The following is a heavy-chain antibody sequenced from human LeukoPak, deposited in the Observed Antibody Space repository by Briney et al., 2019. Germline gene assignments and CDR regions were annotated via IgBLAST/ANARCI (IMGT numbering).Heavy chain of an antibody. Sequence: SETLSLTCTVSGYSISTGYFWGWIRQPPGKGLEWIGSIYRGSTYSNPSLKSRGTISVDTSNNQFSLKLSSVTAADTAVYYCARVAYYDSTGYYYQFDYWGQGTLVTVSS. V-gene: IGHV4-38-2*02. D-gene: IGHD3-22*01. J-gene: IGHJ4*02. CDR1: GYSISTGYF. CDR2: IYRGST. CDR3: ARVAYYDSTGYYYQFDY.